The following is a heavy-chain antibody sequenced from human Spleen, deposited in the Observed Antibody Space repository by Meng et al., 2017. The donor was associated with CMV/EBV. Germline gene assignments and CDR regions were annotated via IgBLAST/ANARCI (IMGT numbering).Heavy chain of an antibody. D-gene: IGHD6-6*01. Sequence: EGSLRLSCAASGFTFSPYRMSWVRQAPGKGLEWVSSISSSSTYIYYADSVRGRFTISRDNAKNSLYLQMNSLRVEDTAVYYCARDAYDSSSYFDYWGQGTLVTVSS. CDR1: GFTFSPYR. V-gene: IGHV3-21*01. J-gene: IGHJ4*02. CDR2: ISSSSTYI. CDR3: ARDAYDSSSYFDY.